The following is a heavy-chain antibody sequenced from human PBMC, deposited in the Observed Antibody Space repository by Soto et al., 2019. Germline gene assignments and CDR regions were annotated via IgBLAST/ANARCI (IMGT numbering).Heavy chain of an antibody. D-gene: IGHD3-16*02. CDR3: ASSMITFGGVIGLFDY. Sequence: SETLSLTCTVSGGSISSSSYYWGWIRQPPGKGLEWIGSIYYSGSTYYNPSLKSRVTISVDTSKNQFSLKLSSVTAADTAVYYCASSMITFGGVIGLFDYWGQGTLVTVAS. J-gene: IGHJ4*02. CDR2: IYYSGST. CDR1: GGSISSSSYY. V-gene: IGHV4-39*01.